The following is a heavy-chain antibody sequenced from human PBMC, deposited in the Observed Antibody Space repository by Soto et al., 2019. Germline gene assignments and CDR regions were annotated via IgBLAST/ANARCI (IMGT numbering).Heavy chain of an antibody. V-gene: IGHV3-33*01. CDR3: ARDGSNKPGFYYGMDV. CDR1: GFTFSSNG. J-gene: IGHJ6*02. CDR2: IWSDGSNK. Sequence: PGGSLRFSCTASGFTFSSNGMHWVRQAPGKGLEWVAVIWSDGSNKYYADSVKGRFTIFRDNSKSTLCLQMNGLRAEDTAVYYCARDGSNKPGFYYGMDVWGQGTTVTVSS. D-gene: IGHD6-13*01.